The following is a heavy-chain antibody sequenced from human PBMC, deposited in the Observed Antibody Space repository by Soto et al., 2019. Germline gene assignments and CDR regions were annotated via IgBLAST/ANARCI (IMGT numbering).Heavy chain of an antibody. CDR3: ARGNKRSSGWYGGNWFDP. Sequence: QVQLQQWGAGLLKPSETLSLTCAVYGGSFSGYYWSWIRQPPGKGLEWIGEINHSGSTNYNPSLRSRVTRSVDXXQXQXXLKLSSVTAADPAVYYRARGNKRSSGWYGGNWFDPWGQGTLVTVSS. CDR2: INHSGST. D-gene: IGHD6-19*01. V-gene: IGHV4-34*01. J-gene: IGHJ5*02. CDR1: GGSFSGYY.